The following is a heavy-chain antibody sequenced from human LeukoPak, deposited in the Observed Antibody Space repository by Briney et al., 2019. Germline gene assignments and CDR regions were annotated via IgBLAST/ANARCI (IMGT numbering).Heavy chain of an antibody. V-gene: IGHV3-21*01. Sequence: GSLRLSCAASGFTFNSFSMNWVRQAPGKGLEWVSSISSSTTYTYYADSVKGRFTISRDNAKNSLYLQMNSLRAEDTAVYYCARGGSGNWNAPFDYWGQGTLVTASS. CDR2: ISSSTTYT. CDR1: GFTFNSFS. J-gene: IGHJ4*02. D-gene: IGHD1-1*01. CDR3: ARGGSGNWNAPFDY.